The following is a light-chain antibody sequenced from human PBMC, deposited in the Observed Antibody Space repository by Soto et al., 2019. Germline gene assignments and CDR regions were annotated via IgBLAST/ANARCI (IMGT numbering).Light chain of an antibody. Sequence: QAVLTQSPSASASLGASVKLTCSLSSGHIAYAIAWHQHQPQKGPRFLMKVKADGSHTKGDGVPDRFSGSSSGAERYLTISRLQSEDEADYYCQTWGTGGVFGGGTKVTVL. V-gene: IGLV4-69*01. CDR3: QTWGTGGV. CDR2: VKADGSH. J-gene: IGLJ3*02. CDR1: SGHIAYA.